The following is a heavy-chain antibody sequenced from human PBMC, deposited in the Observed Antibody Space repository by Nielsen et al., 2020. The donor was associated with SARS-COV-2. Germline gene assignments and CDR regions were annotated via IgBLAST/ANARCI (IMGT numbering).Heavy chain of an antibody. CDR3: ARITPSSGWDY. V-gene: IGHV1-18*01. D-gene: IGHD6-19*01. CDR2: ISTHKGKT. J-gene: IGHJ4*02. Sequence: ASVKVSCKASGYTFTSNGISWVRQAPGQGLEWMGWISTHKGKTNYAQKLPGRVTMTTDTSTSTAYMEVRSLSSEDTAVYYCARITPSSGWDYWGQGTLVTVSS. CDR1: GYTFTSNG.